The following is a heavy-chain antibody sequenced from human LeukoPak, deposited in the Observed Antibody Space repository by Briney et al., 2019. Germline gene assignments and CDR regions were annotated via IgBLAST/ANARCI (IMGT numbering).Heavy chain of an antibody. J-gene: IGHJ6*03. CDR1: GGSISSYY. Sequence: PSETLSLTCTVSGGSISSYYWSWIRQPPGKGLEWIGYIYYSGSTNYNPSLKSRVTISVDTSKNQFSLKLSSVTAADTAVYYCARDYGDYDGKYYYYYMDVWGKGTTVTVSS. D-gene: IGHD4-17*01. V-gene: IGHV4-59*01. CDR3: ARDYGDYDGKYYYYYMDV. CDR2: IYYSGST.